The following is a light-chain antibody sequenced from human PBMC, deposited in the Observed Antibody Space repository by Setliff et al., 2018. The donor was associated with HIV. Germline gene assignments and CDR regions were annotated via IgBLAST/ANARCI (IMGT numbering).Light chain of an antibody. CDR1: SSDVGGYNF. CDR3: CSYTSSLTDV. V-gene: IGLV2-14*03. CDR2: DVS. Sequence: QSVLTQPASVSGSPGQSVTISCTGTSSDVGGYNFVSWYQQHPGKTPQLIIYDVSQRPSGVSSRFSGSKSGNTASLTISGLQAEDQADYYCCSYTSSLTDVFGTGTKVTVL. J-gene: IGLJ1*01.